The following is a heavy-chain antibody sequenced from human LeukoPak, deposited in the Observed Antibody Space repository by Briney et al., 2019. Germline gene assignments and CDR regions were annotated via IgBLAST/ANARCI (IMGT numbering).Heavy chain of an antibody. Sequence: SETLSLTCTVSGGSINTYYWSWIRQPPGKGLEWIGSIYYSGSTYYNPSLKSRVTISVDTSKNQFSLKLSSVTAADTAVYYCAQVEEGYFDYWGQGTLVTVSS. CDR2: IYYSGST. CDR1: GGSINTYY. V-gene: IGHV4-59*06. CDR3: AQVEEGYFDY. J-gene: IGHJ4*02.